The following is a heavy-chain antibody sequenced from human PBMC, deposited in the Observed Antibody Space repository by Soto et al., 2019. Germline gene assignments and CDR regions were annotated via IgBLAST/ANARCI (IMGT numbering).Heavy chain of an antibody. CDR1: GYTLTELS. D-gene: IGHD3-22*01. CDR3: ARDPSPYYYDSSGWKPRFDY. CDR2: FDPEDGET. V-gene: IGHV1-24*01. Sequence: ASVKVSCKVSGYTLTELSMHWLRQAPGKGLEWMGGFDPEDGETIYAQKFQGRVTMTEDTSTDTAYMELSSLRSEDTAVYYCARDPSPYYYDSSGWKPRFDYWGQGTLVTVSS. J-gene: IGHJ4*02.